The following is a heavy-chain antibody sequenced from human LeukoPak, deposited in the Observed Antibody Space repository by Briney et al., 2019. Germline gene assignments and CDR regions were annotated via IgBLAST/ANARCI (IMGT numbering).Heavy chain of an antibody. D-gene: IGHD6-6*01. J-gene: IGHJ6*03. Sequence: SETLSLTCTVSGGSISSYYWSWIRQPPGKGLEWIGYIYYSGSTNYNPSLKSRVTISVDTSKNQFSLKLSSVTAADTAVYYCAGGAVAARLNYMDVWGKGTTVTVSS. CDR1: GGSISSYY. V-gene: IGHV4-59*01. CDR3: AGGAVAARLNYMDV. CDR2: IYYSGST.